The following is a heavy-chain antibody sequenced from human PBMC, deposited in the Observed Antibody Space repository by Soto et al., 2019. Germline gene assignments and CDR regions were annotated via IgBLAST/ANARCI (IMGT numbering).Heavy chain of an antibody. J-gene: IGHJ6*02. Sequence: SETLSLTCTVSGGSISTSGFYWGWIRQPPGKGPEYIGSIYYGGNSYYNPSLESRVALSVDTSRNQFSLKLRSVTAADTAVYYCAGQHPDYSSYYAMDVWGQGTTVTVSS. CDR1: GGSISTSGFY. CDR3: AGQHPDYSSYYAMDV. CDR2: IYYGGNS. V-gene: IGHV4-39*01.